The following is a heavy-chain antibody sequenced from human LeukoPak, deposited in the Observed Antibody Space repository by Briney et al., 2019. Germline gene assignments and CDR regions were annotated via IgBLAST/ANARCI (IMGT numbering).Heavy chain of an antibody. CDR3: ARDRASCFAN. CDR1: GFTFSSYS. D-gene: IGHD2-2*01. CDR2: ISSSSSYI. V-gene: IGHV3-21*01. Sequence: GGSLRLSCAASGFTFSSYSMNWVRQAPGKGLEWVSSISSSSSYICYADSVKGRFTISRDNAKNSLYLQMNSLRAEDTAVYYCARDRASCFANWRQGTLVTVSS. J-gene: IGHJ4*02.